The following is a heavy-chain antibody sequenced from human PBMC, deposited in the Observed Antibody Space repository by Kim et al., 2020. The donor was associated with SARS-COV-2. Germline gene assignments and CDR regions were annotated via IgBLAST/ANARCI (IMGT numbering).Heavy chain of an antibody. CDR2: IYYSGST. Sequence: SETLSLTCTVSGGSISSGGYYWSWIRQHPGKGLEWIGYIYYSGSTYYNPSLKSRVTISVDTSKNQFSLKLSSVTAADTAVYYCARDRGYGAPVDGAYGMDVWGQGTTVTVSS. CDR1: GGSISSGGYY. D-gene: IGHD5-12*01. J-gene: IGHJ6*02. CDR3: ARDRGYGAPVDGAYGMDV. V-gene: IGHV4-31*03.